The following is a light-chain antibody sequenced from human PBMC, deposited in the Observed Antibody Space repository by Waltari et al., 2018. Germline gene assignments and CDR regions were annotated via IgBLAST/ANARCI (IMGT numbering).Light chain of an antibody. CDR2: EAS. CDR3: QQRSNWLFT. Sequence: EIVLTQSPATLSLSPGERATPSCRASHSVSHYLAWFQQKPGQAPRLLTYEASRRATGIPTRFSGSGSATDFTLTISSLEPEDFAVYYCQQRSNWLFTFGPGTKVEIK. V-gene: IGKV3-11*01. CDR1: HSVSHY. J-gene: IGKJ3*01.